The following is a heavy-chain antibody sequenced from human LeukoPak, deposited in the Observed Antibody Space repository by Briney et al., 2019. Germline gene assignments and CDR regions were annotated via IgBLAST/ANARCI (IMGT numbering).Heavy chain of an antibody. V-gene: IGHV3-23*01. J-gene: IGHJ6*03. Sequence: GGSLRLSCAASGFTFSSYSMNWVRQAPGKGLEWVSAISGSGGSTYYADSVKGRFTISRDNSKNTLYLQMNSLRAEDTAVYYCAKDPVFDYYYYMDVWGKGTTVTISS. CDR3: AKDPVFDYYYYMDV. CDR2: ISGSGGST. D-gene: IGHD2-8*01. CDR1: GFTFSSYS.